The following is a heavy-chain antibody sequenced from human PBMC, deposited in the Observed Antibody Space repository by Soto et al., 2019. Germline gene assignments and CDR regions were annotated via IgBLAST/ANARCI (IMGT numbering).Heavy chain of an antibody. CDR3: ERERYDAMVRGVINYGMDV. D-gene: IGHD3-10*01. V-gene: IGHV1-46*01. J-gene: IGHJ6*02. CDR2: INPSGGST. Sequence: ASVKVSCKASGYTFTSYYMHWVRQAPGQGLEWMGIINPSGGSTSYAQKFQGRVTMTRDTSTSTVYMELSSLRSEDTAVYYCERERYDAMVRGVINYGMDVWGQGTTVTVSS. CDR1: GYTFTSYY.